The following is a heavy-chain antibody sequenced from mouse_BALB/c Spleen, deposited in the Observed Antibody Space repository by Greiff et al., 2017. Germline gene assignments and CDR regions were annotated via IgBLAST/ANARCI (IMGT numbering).Heavy chain of an antibody. CDR1: GYAFTNYL. J-gene: IGHJ3*01. D-gene: IGHD2-4*01. CDR3: ATMITTGTFAY. V-gene: IGHV1-54*01. Sequence: VNVVESGAELVRPGTSVKVSCKASGYAFTNYLIEWVKQRPGQGLEWIGVINPGSGGTNYNEKFKGKATLTADKSSSTAYMQLSSLTSDDSAVYFCATMITTGTFAYWGQGTLVTVSA. CDR2: INPGSGGT.